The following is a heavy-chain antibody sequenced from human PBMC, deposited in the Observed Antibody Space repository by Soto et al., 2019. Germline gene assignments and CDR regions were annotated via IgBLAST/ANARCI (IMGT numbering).Heavy chain of an antibody. Sequence: QVQLVQSGDEVKKPGSSVKVSCKASGGTFSSYAISWVRLAPGQGLEWMGGIIPIFGTANYAQKFQGRVTITADESTSTAYMELSSLRSQDTAVYYCAREGLGTRGRYYYYGMDVWGQGTTVTVSS. D-gene: IGHD3-16*01. J-gene: IGHJ6*02. CDR2: IIPIFGTA. CDR1: GGTFSSYA. V-gene: IGHV1-69*01. CDR3: AREGLGTRGRYYYYGMDV.